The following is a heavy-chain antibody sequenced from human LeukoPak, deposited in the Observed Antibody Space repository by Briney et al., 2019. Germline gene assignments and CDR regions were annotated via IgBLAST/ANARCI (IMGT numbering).Heavy chain of an antibody. D-gene: IGHD4-17*01. CDR3: ASSKYGRYYYYLDV. V-gene: IGHV4-4*07. CDR2: VYTSGNT. J-gene: IGHJ6*03. CDR1: GDSVINYY. Sequence: PSETLSLTCTVSGDSVINYYYTWIRQPAGKGLEWIGRVYTSGNTNYNPSLKSRVTMSLDTSKKQFSLKLSSVTAADTAVYYCASSKYGRYYYYLDVWGKGTPVAVSS.